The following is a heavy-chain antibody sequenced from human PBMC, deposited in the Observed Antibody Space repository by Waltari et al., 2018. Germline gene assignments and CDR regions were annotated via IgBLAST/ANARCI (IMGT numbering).Heavy chain of an antibody. CDR1: GFTFSSYA. CDR3: AGDSGSYPGPIDY. V-gene: IGHV3-30-3*01. Sequence: QVQLVESGGGVVQPGRSLRLSCAASGFTFSSYAMHWVSQAPGKGLEWVAVISYDGSNKYYADSVKGRFTISRDNSKNTLYLQMNSLRAEDTAVYYCAGDSGSYPGPIDYWGQGTLVTVSS. D-gene: IGHD1-26*01. J-gene: IGHJ4*02. CDR2: ISYDGSNK.